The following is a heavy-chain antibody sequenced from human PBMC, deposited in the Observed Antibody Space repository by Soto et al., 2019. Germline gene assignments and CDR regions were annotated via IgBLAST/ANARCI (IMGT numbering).Heavy chain of an antibody. V-gene: IGHV3-23*01. CDR1: GFTFSAYA. CDR2: INGDGSPT. CDR3: ARPNNWNYEIDY. Sequence: PGGSLRLSCAVSGFTFSAYAMTWVRQGPGKGLEWVSSINGDGSPTYYADSVKGRFTISRHNSKNTLYLQMNSLRAEDTAVYYCARPNNWNYEIDYWGQGTLVTVSS. D-gene: IGHD1-7*01. J-gene: IGHJ4*02.